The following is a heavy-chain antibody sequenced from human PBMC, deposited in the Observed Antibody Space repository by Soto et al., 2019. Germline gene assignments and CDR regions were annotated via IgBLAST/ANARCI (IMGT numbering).Heavy chain of an antibody. Sequence: GGSLRLSCAASGFTFSSYEMNWVRQAPGKGLEWVSYISSSGSTIYYADSVKGRFTISRDNAKNSLYLQMNSLRAEETAVYYCARGRGSTNYDWFDPWGQGTLVTVSS. CDR2: ISSSGSTI. J-gene: IGHJ5*02. D-gene: IGHD1-7*01. CDR1: GFTFSSYE. CDR3: ARGRGSTNYDWFDP. V-gene: IGHV3-48*03.